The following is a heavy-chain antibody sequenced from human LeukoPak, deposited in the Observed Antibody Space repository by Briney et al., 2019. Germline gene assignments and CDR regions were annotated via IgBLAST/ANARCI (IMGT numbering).Heavy chain of an antibody. D-gene: IGHD6-13*01. CDR3: ARGGVPYSSSWYSPGY. Sequence: PGRSLRLSCAASGFTFSSYGMHWVRQAPGKGLEWVAVIWYDGSNKYYADSVKGRFTISRDNSKNTLYLQMNSLRAEDTAVYYCARGGVPYSSSWYSPGYRGQGTLVTVSS. CDR1: GFTFSSYG. CDR2: IWYDGSNK. J-gene: IGHJ4*02. V-gene: IGHV3-33*01.